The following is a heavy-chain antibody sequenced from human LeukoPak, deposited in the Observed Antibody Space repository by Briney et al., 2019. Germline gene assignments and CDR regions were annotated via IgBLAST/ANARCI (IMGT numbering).Heavy chain of an antibody. D-gene: IGHD2-15*01. V-gene: IGHV4-39*07. CDR1: GDSISRYY. Sequence: SETLSLTCTVSGDSISRYYWGWIRQPPGEGLEWIGSIYYSGSTYYNPSLKSRVTISVDTSKNQFSLKLSSVTAADTAVYYCAREHCSGGSCYSIYYYYYMDVWGKGTTVTVSS. CDR3: AREHCSGGSCYSIYYYYYMDV. J-gene: IGHJ6*03. CDR2: IYYSGST.